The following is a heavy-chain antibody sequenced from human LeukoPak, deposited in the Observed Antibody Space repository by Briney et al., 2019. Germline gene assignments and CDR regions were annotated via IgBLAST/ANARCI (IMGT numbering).Heavy chain of an antibody. D-gene: IGHD3-10*01. J-gene: IGHJ5*02. V-gene: IGHV3-74*01. CDR3: ARVPLGEFKGFDP. Sequence: GGSLRLSCAASGFTFSSYWMHWVRQVPGKGLVWVSRINTDGNSTRYADSVKGRFTISRDNAKNTLYLQMNSLRAEDTAVYYCARVPLGEFKGFDPWGQGTLATVSS. CDR2: INTDGNST. CDR1: GFTFSSYW.